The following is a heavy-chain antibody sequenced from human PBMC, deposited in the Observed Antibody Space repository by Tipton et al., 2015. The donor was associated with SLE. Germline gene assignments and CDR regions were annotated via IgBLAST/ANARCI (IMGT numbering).Heavy chain of an antibody. CDR1: GFTFSSYG. V-gene: IGHV3-30*02. D-gene: IGHD3-3*01. CDR3: ARDRVTIFGVVIRWFDP. J-gene: IGHJ5*02. Sequence: SLRLSCAASGFTFSSYGMHWVRQAPGKGLEWVAFIRYDGSNKYYADSVKGRFTISRDNSKNTLYLQMNSLRAEDTAVYYCARDRVTIFGVVIRWFDPWAREPWSPSPQ. CDR2: IRYDGSNK.